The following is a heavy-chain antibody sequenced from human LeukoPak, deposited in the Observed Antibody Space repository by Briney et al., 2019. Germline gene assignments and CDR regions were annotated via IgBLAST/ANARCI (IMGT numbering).Heavy chain of an antibody. V-gene: IGHV4-34*12. D-gene: IGHD2-21*02. Sequence: SEILSLTCAVYGGSLSGYSWSWIRQPPGKGLEWIGEIIESGRTNYNPSLKSRVTITKDTSKNQISLKMTSGTAADTAVYYCARFVVTAGSDDSFDIWGQGTMVTVSS. CDR1: GGSLSGYS. CDR2: IIESGRT. J-gene: IGHJ3*02. CDR3: ARFVVTAGSDDSFDI.